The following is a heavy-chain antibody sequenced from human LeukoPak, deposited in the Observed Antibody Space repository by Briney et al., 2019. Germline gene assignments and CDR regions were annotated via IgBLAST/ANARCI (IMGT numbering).Heavy chain of an antibody. CDR2: IYTSGST. Sequence: SETLSLTCTVSGGSISSGSYYWSWIRQPAGKGLEWIGRIYTSGSTNYNPSLKSRVTISVDTSKNQFSLKLSSVTAADTAVYYCARDLAAAGTGWFDPWGQGTLVTVSS. CDR3: ARDLAAAGTGWFDP. D-gene: IGHD6-13*01. J-gene: IGHJ5*02. V-gene: IGHV4-61*02. CDR1: GGSISSGSYY.